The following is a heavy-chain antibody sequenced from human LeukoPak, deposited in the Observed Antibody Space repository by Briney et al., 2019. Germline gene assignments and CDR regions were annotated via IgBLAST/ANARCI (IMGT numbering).Heavy chain of an antibody. CDR3: ARVKSRITMVRGVKTGYFDY. Sequence: SETLSLTCAVYGGSFSGYYWSWIRQPPGKGLEWIGEINHSGSTNYNPSLKSRVTISVDTSKNQFSLKLSSVTAAGTAVYYCARVKSRITMVRGVKTGYFDYWGQGTLVTVSS. CDR2: INHSGST. V-gene: IGHV4-34*01. CDR1: GGSFSGYY. J-gene: IGHJ4*02. D-gene: IGHD3-10*01.